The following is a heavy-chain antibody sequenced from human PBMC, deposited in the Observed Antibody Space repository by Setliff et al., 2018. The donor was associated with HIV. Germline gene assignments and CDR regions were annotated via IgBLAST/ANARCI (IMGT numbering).Heavy chain of an antibody. D-gene: IGHD3-9*01. CDR3: ASPRLDWSFSHFDY. CDR2: MSPINGHT. J-gene: IGHJ4*02. Sequence: EASVKVSCKASGYTFTSYHINWVRQAAGQGLEWMGWMSPINGHTNYAQKLQGRVTITADQSTSTAYMELSGLTSEGTAVYYCASPRLDWSFSHFDYWGQGTPVTVSS. CDR1: GYTFTSYH. V-gene: IGHV1-18*04.